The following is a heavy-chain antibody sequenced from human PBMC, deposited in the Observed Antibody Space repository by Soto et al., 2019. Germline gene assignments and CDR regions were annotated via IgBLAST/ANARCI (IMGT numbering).Heavy chain of an antibody. J-gene: IGHJ4*01. V-gene: IGHV4-4*02. CDR1: SGSISSSNW. CDR2: IFHSGSP. D-gene: IGHD1-20*01. Sequence: PSGTLSLTSAVSSGSISSSNWWSWVHQPPGKGLEWIGEIFHSGSPNYNLSLKSRVTISLDKSNNEVSLKLSSVTAADTAIYYCARSSNAIIGTMNFDHWGHGILVTVSS. CDR3: ARSSNAIIGTMNFDH.